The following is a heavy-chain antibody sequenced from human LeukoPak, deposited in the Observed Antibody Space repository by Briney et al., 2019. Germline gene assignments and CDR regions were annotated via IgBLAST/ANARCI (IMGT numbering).Heavy chain of an antibody. Sequence: ASVKASCKASGYTFTSDAIHWVRQAPGQRPEWLGWVSGGDGTTRYSQKLHGRVTLTRDTSANTAYMDLSSLTSEDTAVYFCARGYSSGWYLDYWGQGTLVTVSS. CDR1: GYTFTSDA. CDR3: ARGYSSGWYLDY. J-gene: IGHJ4*02. V-gene: IGHV1-3*01. CDR2: VSGGDGTT. D-gene: IGHD6-19*01.